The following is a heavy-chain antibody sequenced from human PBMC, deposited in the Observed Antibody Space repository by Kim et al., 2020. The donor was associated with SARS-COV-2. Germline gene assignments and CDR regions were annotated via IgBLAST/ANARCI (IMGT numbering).Heavy chain of an antibody. CDR3: ARDLCSSTSCYAFFDY. D-gene: IGHD2-2*01. Sequence: SVKGRFPIARDNAKNSLYLQMNSLRAEDTAVYYCARDLCSSTSCYAFFDYWGQGTLVTVSS. J-gene: IGHJ4*02. V-gene: IGHV3-11*06.